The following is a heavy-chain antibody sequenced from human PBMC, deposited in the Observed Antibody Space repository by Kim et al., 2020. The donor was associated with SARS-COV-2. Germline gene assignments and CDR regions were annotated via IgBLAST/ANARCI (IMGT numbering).Heavy chain of an antibody. V-gene: IGHV3-7*01. J-gene: IGHJ6*02. Sequence: GGSLRLSCAASGFTFSSYWMSWVRQAPGKGLEWVANIKQDGSEKYYVDSVKGRFTISRDNAKNSLYLQMNSLRAEDTAVYYCARTTEYSSGWYGYYYGMDVWGQGTTVTVSS. CDR3: ARTTEYSSGWYGYYYGMDV. CDR1: GFTFSSYW. D-gene: IGHD6-19*01. CDR2: IKQDGSEK.